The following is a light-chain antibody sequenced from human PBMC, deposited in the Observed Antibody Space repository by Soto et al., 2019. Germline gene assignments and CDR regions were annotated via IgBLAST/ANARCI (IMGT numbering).Light chain of an antibody. J-gene: IGLJ1*01. CDR1: SSNIGAGYD. CDR3: QSYDSTLSARYV. V-gene: IGLV1-40*01. CDR2: GNI. Sequence: VLTQPPSVSGAPGQRVTISCTGSSSNIGAGYDVHWYQPRPGTAPKLLIFGNINRPSGVPDRFSGSKSVTSASLVITGLQAEDEGDYYCQSYDSTLSARYVFGPGTKVTVL.